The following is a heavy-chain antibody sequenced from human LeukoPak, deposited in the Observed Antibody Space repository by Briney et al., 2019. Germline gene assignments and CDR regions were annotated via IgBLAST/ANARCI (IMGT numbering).Heavy chain of an antibody. CDR1: GGSISSYY. CDR2: IYYSGST. CDR3: ARGGENFWSGYMDV. Sequence: SETLSLTCTVSGGSISSYYWSWIRQPPGKGLEWIGYIYYSGSTNYNPSLKSRVTISVDTSKNQFSLKLSSVAAADTAVYYCARGGENFWSGYMDVWGKGTTVTVSS. J-gene: IGHJ6*03. D-gene: IGHD3-3*01. V-gene: IGHV4-59*01.